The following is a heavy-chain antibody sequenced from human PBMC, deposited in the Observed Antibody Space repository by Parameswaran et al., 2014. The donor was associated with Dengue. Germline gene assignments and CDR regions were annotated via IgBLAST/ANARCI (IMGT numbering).Heavy chain of an antibody. J-gene: IGHJ4*02. V-gene: IGHV3-74*01. CDR3: ARGEWEPEVLVDY. Sequence: WIRQPPGKGLVWVSRINSDGSSTSYADSVKGRFTISRDNAKNTLYLQMNSLRAEDTAVYYCARGEWEPEVLVDYWGQGTLVTVSS. D-gene: IGHD1-26*01. CDR2: INSDGSST.